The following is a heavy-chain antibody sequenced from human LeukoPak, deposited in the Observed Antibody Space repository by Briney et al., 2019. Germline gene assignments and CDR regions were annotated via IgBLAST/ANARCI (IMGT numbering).Heavy chain of an antibody. V-gene: IGHV1-2*02. J-gene: IGHJ4*02. CDR2: INPNSGGT. CDR3: ATVPSSGWPIDY. CDR1: GYTFTGYY. Sequence: GASVKVSCKASGYTFTGYYMHWVRQAPGQGLGWMGWINPNSGGTNYAQKFQGRVTMTRDTSISTAYMELSRLRSDDTAVYYCATVPSSGWPIDYWGQGTLVTVSS. D-gene: IGHD6-19*01.